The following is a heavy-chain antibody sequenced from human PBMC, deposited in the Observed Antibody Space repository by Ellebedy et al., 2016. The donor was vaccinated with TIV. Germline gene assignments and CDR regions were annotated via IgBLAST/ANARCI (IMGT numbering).Heavy chain of an antibody. CDR2: INAGNGNT. CDR1: GYTFNIYA. J-gene: IGHJ5*02. D-gene: IGHD2-8*01. CDR3: ARAVYGMGWFDP. Sequence: AASVKVSCKASGYTFNIYALHWVRLAPGQSREWMGWINAGNGNTKYSQKFQGRVTITRDTSANTAYMELSSLRSEDTAVYYCARAVYGMGWFDPWGQGTLVTVSS. V-gene: IGHV1-3*01.